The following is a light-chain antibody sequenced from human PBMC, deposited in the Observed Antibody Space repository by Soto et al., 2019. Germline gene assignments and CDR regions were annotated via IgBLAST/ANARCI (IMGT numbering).Light chain of an antibody. CDR1: QSVSSSY. Sequence: EIVLTQSPGTLSLSPGERDTLSCRASQSVSSSYLAWYQQKPGQAPRLLIYGASSRATGIPDRFSGSGSGKDFTLSISRLEPEDFAVYYCQQYGSSSYTFGQGTKLEIK. CDR3: QQYGSSSYT. V-gene: IGKV3-20*01. CDR2: GAS. J-gene: IGKJ2*01.